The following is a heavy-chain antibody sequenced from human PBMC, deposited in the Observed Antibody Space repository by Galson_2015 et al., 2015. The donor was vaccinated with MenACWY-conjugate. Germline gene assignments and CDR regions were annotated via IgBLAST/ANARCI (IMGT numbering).Heavy chain of an antibody. Sequence: SGAEVKKPGESLKISCKGSGYSFINYWIGWVRQMPGKGLEWMAIIYPVDSDTRYSPSFQGQVTISVDRSIRTAYLQWNSLKASDTAMYYCARHDLTGVHFDYWGQGTLVTVSS. J-gene: IGHJ4*02. CDR2: IYPVDSDT. V-gene: IGHV5-51*01. CDR3: ARHDLTGVHFDY. D-gene: IGHD7-27*01. CDR1: GYSFINYW.